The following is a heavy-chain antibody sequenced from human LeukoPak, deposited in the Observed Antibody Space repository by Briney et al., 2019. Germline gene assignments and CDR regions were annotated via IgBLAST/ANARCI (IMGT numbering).Heavy chain of an antibody. CDR3: AREVPPRTERLSSGWYDYYYGMDV. Sequence: PGRSLRLSCAASGFTFSSYGMHWVRQAPGKGLEWVAVIWYDGSNKYYADSVKGRFTISRDNSKNTLYLQMNSLRAEDTAVYYCAREVPPRTERLSSGWYDYYYGMDVWGQGTTVTVSS. CDR2: IWYDGSNK. D-gene: IGHD6-19*01. J-gene: IGHJ6*02. V-gene: IGHV3-33*01. CDR1: GFTFSSYG.